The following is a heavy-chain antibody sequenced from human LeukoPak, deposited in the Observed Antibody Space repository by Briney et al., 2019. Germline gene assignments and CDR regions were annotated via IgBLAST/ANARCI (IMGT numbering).Heavy chain of an antibody. J-gene: IGHJ4*02. CDR3: AKREDSSSWPLVAFDY. CDR1: GFTFSSYA. CDR2: ISGSGGST. Sequence: SGGSLRLSCAASGFTFSSYAMSWVRQAPGKGLEWVSAISGSGGSTYYADSVKGRFTISRDNSKNTLYLQMNSLRAEDTAVYYCAKREDSSSWPLVAFDYWGQGTLVTVSA. V-gene: IGHV3-23*01. D-gene: IGHD6-13*01.